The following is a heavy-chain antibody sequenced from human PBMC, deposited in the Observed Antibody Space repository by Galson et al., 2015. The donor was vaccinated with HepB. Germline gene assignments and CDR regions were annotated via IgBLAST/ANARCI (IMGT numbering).Heavy chain of an antibody. Sequence: SLRLSCAASGFTFSSYWMSWVRQAPGKGLEWVANIKQDGSEKYYVDSVKGRFTISRDNAKNSLYLQMNSLRAEDTAVYYCARGGAHYYDSSGYYDEGDYWGQGTLVTVSS. CDR3: ARGGAHYYDSSGYYDEGDY. CDR1: GFTFSSYW. J-gene: IGHJ4*02. V-gene: IGHV3-7*05. D-gene: IGHD3-22*01. CDR2: IKQDGSEK.